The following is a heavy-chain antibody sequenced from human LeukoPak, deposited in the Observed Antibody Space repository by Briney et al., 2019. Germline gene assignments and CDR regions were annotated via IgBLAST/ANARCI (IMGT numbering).Heavy chain of an antibody. CDR3: ARGRRYYYDSSGCLGWFDP. V-gene: IGHV4-34*01. D-gene: IGHD3-22*01. CDR2: INHSGST. Sequence: KPSETLSLTCAVYGGSFSGYYWSWIRQPPGKGLEWIGEINHSGSTNYNPSLKSRVTISVDTSKHQFSLKLSSVTAADTAVYYCARGRRYYYDSSGCLGWFDPWGQGTLVTVSS. J-gene: IGHJ5*02. CDR1: GGSFSGYY.